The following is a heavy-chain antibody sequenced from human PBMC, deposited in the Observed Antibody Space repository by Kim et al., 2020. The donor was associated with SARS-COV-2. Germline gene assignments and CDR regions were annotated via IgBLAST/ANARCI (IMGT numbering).Heavy chain of an antibody. V-gene: IGHV4-30-2*04. CDR3: ARDTLAMAGHFDY. Sequence: YNRSLKSRVTISVDTSKNQFSRKLSSVTAADTAVYYCARDTLAMAGHFDYWGQGTLVTVSS. J-gene: IGHJ4*02. D-gene: IGHD6-19*01.